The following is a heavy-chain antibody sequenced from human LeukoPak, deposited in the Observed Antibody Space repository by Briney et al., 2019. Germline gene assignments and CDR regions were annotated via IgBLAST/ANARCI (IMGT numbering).Heavy chain of an antibody. J-gene: IGHJ4*02. V-gene: IGHV3-48*01. CDR1: GFTFSSYS. CDR3: ATLSGPSPTGLDY. D-gene: IGHD3-10*01. CDR2: ISSSSSTI. Sequence: GGSLRLSCAASGFTFSSYSMNWVRQAPGKGLEWVSYISSSSSTIYYTDSVKGRFTISRDNAKNSLYLQMNSLRAEDTAVYYCATLSGPSPTGLDYWGQGTLVTVSS.